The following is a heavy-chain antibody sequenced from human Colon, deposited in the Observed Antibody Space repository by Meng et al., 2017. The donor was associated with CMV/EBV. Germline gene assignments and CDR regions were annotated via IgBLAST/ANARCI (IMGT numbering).Heavy chain of an antibody. J-gene: IGHJ6*02. V-gene: IGHV3-11*04. CDR1: GFTFSDNY. CDR2: ISKSGTVK. Sequence: SLKISCAASGFTFSDNYMTWTRQAPGKGLEWVAYISKSGTVKYYADSVKGRFTISRDNAKNSLYLQMSSLRAEDTAVYYCARGPYGMDVWGQGTTVTVSS. CDR3: ARGPYGMDV.